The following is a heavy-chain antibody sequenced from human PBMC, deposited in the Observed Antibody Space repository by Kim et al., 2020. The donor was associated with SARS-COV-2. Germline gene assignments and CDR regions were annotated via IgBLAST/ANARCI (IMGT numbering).Heavy chain of an antibody. CDR2: IRSKANSYAT. Sequence: GGSLRLSCAASGFTFSSSAIHWVRQASGKGLAWVGRIRSKANSYATTYAASVRGRFSISRDDSKNTTYLQMNSLKTEDTAVYYCTSVPGETSAFCDAFDIWGRGTKVTVSS. CDR3: TSVPGETSAFCDAFDI. CDR1: GFTFSSSA. D-gene: IGHD1-1*01. V-gene: IGHV3-73*01. J-gene: IGHJ3*02.